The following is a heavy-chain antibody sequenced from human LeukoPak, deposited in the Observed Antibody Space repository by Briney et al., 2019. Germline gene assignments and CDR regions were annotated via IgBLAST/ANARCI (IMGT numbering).Heavy chain of an antibody. CDR2: ISGGGGGS. Sequence: GGSLRLSCAASGFTLSNYAMSWVRQAPGKGPEWVSSISGGGGGSYYADSVKGRFTISRDNSKNTLFLQVNSLRAEDTAVYYCAKVRTYFYHGLDVWGQGTTVTVSS. D-gene: IGHD1-14*01. V-gene: IGHV3-23*01. CDR3: AKVRTYFYHGLDV. CDR1: GFTLSNYA. J-gene: IGHJ6*02.